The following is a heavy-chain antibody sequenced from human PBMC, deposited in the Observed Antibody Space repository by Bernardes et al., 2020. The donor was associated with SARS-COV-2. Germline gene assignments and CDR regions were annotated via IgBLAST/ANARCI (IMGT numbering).Heavy chain of an antibody. J-gene: IGHJ4*02. D-gene: IGHD2-8*02. Sequence: SVKVSCKASGGIFNNHVISWVRQAPGQGLEWVGGILPIAQQFQGRVTITADASTSTAYMELSSLRSEDTAVYYCARTYFSGTGDYYFDYWGQGTLVTVSP. CDR2: ILPI. CDR1: GGIFNNHV. V-gene: IGHV1-69*13. CDR3: ARTYFSGTGDYYFDY.